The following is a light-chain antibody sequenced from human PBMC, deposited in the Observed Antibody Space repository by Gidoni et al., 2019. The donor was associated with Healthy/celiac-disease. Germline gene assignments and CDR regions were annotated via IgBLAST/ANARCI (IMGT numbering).Light chain of an antibody. J-gene: IGKJ4*01. Sequence: DIQMTQSPSSLSASVGDRVTITCRASQSISSYLNWYQQKPGKAPKLLIYAASSLQSGVPSRFSGSGSETDFTLTISSLQPEAFETSYCQQSYSTPLTFXGXTKVEIK. CDR2: AAS. CDR1: QSISSY. V-gene: IGKV1-39*01. CDR3: QQSYSTPLT.